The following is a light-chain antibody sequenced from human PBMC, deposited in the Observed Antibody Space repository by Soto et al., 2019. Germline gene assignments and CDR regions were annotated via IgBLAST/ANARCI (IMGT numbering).Light chain of an antibody. CDR1: QSVSSSY. J-gene: IGKJ4*01. Sequence: EIVLTQSPGTLSLSPGERATLSCRASQSVSSSYLAWYQQKPGQAPKVIIYRASSRATGIPDRFSGSGSGTDCTLTISRLGPEDVAVYYCQQYGSSPLTLGGGTKVDI. CDR3: QQYGSSPLT. CDR2: RAS. V-gene: IGKV3-20*01.